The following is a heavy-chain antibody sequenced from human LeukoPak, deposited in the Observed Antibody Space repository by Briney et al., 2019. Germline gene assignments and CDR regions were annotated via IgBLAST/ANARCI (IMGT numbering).Heavy chain of an antibody. CDR2: IFYTGST. J-gene: IGHJ5*02. D-gene: IGHD3-10*01. CDR1: GGSVSSGNYY. CDR3: ARAVMMVRGVIIGGYWFDP. Sequence: SETLSLTCTVSGGSVSSGNYYWTWIRQPPGKGLEWIGYIFYTGSTNYNPSLKSRVTMSLDTSKNQFSLKLNSVTAADTAVYYCARAVMMVRGVIIGGYWFDPWGQGTLVTVSS. V-gene: IGHV4-61*01.